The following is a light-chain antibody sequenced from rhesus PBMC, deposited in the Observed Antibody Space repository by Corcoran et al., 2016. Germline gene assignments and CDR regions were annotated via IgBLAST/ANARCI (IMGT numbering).Light chain of an antibody. Sequence: QAALTQPRSVSGSPGQSVTISCTGTSNDIGGYKYVSWYQQHPGTAPKLMIYEVSERPSGVSDRFSGSRSDNTASLTISGLQAEDEADYYCCSYAGSYTYIFGAGTRLTVL. J-gene: IGLJ1*01. CDR1: SNDIGGYKY. CDR2: EVS. V-gene: IGLV2-32*01. CDR3: CSYAGSYTYI.